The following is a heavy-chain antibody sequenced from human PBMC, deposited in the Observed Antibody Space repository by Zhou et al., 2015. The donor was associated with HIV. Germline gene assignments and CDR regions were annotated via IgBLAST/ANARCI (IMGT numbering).Heavy chain of an antibody. V-gene: IGHV1-69*01. Sequence: QVQLVQSGAEVKKPGASVKVSCTTSDYTFTDYYMHWVRQAPGQGLEWMGGIIPIFGTANYAQKFQGRVTITADESTSTAYMELSSLRSEDTAVYYCARDAGDYRNWYFDLWGRGTLVTVLL. J-gene: IGHJ2*01. CDR3: ARDAGDYRNWYFDL. CDR1: DYTFTDYY. CDR2: IIPIFGTA. D-gene: IGHD4-11*01.